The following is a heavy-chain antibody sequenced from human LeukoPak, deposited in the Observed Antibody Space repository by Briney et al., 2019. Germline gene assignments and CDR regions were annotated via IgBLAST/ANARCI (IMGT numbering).Heavy chain of an antibody. Sequence: GASVKLSCKASGSTFTGYYINWVRQAPGQGLEWMGWININSGGTNYAQKVQGRVTMTRDTSISTTYMELSRLRSDDTAVYYCARVESYYYGSGSSPIIDPWGQGTLVTVSS. CDR1: GSTFTGYY. D-gene: IGHD3-10*01. CDR3: ARVESYYYGSGSSPIIDP. V-gene: IGHV1-2*02. CDR2: ININSGGT. J-gene: IGHJ5*02.